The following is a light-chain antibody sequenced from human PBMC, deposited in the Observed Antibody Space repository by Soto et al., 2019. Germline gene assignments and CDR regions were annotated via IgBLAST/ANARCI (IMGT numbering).Light chain of an antibody. V-gene: IGKV4-1*01. CDR2: WAS. Sequence: DIVMTQSPDSLAVSLGERATINCKSSQSVLYSSNNKNYLAWYQQKSGQPPKLLISWASTRESGVPDRFSGSGSGTDFTLNISSLQAEDVAVYYCQQYYNKVTFGQGTRLEIK. CDR1: QSVLYSSNNKNY. CDR3: QQYYNKVT. J-gene: IGKJ5*01.